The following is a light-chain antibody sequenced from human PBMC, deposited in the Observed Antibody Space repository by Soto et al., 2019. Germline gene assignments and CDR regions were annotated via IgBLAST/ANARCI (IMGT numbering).Light chain of an antibody. J-gene: IGLJ2*01. Sequence: QSVLTQPPSASGTPGQRVIISCSGSSSNVGSNSVNWYQQVPGTAPKLLIYTNNQRPSGVPDRFSGSKSGTSASLAISGLQSEDEADYYCAAWDDSLNGLVFGGGTKVTVL. CDR3: AAWDDSLNGLV. CDR2: TNN. V-gene: IGLV1-44*01. CDR1: SSNVGSNS.